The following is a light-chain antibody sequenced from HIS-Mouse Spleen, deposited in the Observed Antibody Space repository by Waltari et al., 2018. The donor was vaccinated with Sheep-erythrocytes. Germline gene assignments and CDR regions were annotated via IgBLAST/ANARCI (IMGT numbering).Light chain of an antibody. CDR2: LGS. CDR3: MQALQTMYT. J-gene: IGKJ2*01. Sequence: DSVMTLSLLFLPVPAREPTSISCCSSQSLLHSNGYNYLDWYLQMPGQSPQLLIYLGSNRASGVPDRFSGSGSGTDFTLKISRVEAEDVGVYYCMQALQTMYTFGQGTKLEIK. CDR1: QSLLHSNGYNY. V-gene: IGKV2-28*01.